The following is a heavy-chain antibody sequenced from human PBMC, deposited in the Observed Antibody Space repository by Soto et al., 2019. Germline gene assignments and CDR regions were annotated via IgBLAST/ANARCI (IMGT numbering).Heavy chain of an antibody. CDR1: GYTFTGYY. Sequence: GASVNVSCKASGYTFTGYYMHWVRQAPGQGLEWMGWINPNSGGTNYAQKLQGWVTMARDTSISTAYMELSRLRSDDTAVYYCASGYDYFDYWGQGTLVTVSS. V-gene: IGHV1-2*04. CDR2: INPNSGGT. CDR3: ASGYDYFDY. J-gene: IGHJ4*02. D-gene: IGHD5-12*01.